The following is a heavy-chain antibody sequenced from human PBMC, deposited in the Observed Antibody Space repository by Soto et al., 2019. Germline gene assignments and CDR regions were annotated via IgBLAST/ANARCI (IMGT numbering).Heavy chain of an antibody. J-gene: IGHJ4*02. Sequence: SETLSLTCRVSGGSISNDYWTWIRQPPGKGLEWIGYIYKGGSINYNPSLKSRVTITKDTSKNQLVLTMTNMDPVDTATYYCAQLPWKKLWPRAPVVNWGQGTPVTVSS. CDR3: AQLPWKKLWPRAPVVN. D-gene: IGHD3-16*02. V-gene: IGHV4-59*01. CDR1: GGSISNDY. CDR2: IYKGGSI.